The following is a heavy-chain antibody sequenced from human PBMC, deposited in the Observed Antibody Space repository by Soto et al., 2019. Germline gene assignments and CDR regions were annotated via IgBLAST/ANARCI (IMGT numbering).Heavy chain of an antibody. D-gene: IGHD6-13*01. CDR1: GGTFSSYT. J-gene: IGHJ4*02. CDR3: ARDGYRSRPCAH. V-gene: IGHV1-69*08. CDR2: IIPILGIA. Sequence: QVQLVQSGAEVKKPGSSVKVSCKASGGTFSSYTISWVRQAPGQGLEWMGRIIPILGIANYAQKFQGRVTITADKSTSKAYNELSRLRIGGPGVDYRARDGYRSRPCAHWGQGTLVTVSS.